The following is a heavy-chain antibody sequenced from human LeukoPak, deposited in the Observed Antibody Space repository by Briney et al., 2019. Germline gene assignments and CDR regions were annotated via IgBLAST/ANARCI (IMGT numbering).Heavy chain of an antibody. Sequence: PGGSLRLSCEVSGFTFTIHWMSWVRQAPGRRLEWVAKINPDGNEKSYVDSVKGRFTISRDNAKNSLYLQMNNLRAEDTAMYYCAKEEWYSFDNWGQGYLVTVSS. CDR2: INPDGNEK. CDR1: GFTFTIHW. J-gene: IGHJ4*02. V-gene: IGHV3-7*01. D-gene: IGHD1-1*01. CDR3: AKEEWYSFDN.